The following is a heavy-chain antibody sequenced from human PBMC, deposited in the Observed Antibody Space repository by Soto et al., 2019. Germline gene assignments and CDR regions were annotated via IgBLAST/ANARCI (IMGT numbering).Heavy chain of an antibody. CDR3: ARAAYGSGNYYAPHYYYAMDV. J-gene: IGHJ6*02. CDR2: ILYTGNT. D-gene: IGHD3-10*01. V-gene: IGHV4-59*01. CDR1: GVSISNYY. Sequence: SETLSLTCTVSGVSISNYYWSWIRQPPGKGLEWLGYILYTGNTNYNPSLKSRVTISVDTSKNQVSLELTSVTTADTAVYFCARAAYGSGNYYAPHYYYAMDVWGQGTAVTVSS.